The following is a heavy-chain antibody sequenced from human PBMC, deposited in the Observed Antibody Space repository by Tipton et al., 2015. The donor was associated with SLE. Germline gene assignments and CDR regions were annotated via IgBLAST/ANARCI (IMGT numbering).Heavy chain of an antibody. J-gene: IGHJ3*02. Sequence: SLRLSCAASGFPFDDYAMHWVRQAPGKGLEWVAGISWDSGRTLYADSVKARFIISRDNAKKSLYLQMNSLRPEDAALYYCAKGFSGPYDAFDIWGQGTMVIVSS. CDR2: ISWDSGRT. V-gene: IGHV3-9*01. CDR3: AKGFSGPYDAFDI. D-gene: IGHD1-26*01. CDR1: GFPFDDYA.